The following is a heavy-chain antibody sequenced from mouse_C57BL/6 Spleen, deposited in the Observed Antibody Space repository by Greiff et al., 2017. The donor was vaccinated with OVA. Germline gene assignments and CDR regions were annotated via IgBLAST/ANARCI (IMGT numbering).Heavy chain of an antibody. V-gene: IGHV14-3*01. J-gene: IGHJ4*01. CDR3: ARSDHAYPMDC. Sequence: VQLQQSVAGRGMPGASVKLSCTAPVFSIKDTYMHWVKQRPEQDLEWIGRIDPANGNTKYAPKFQGKATITADTSSNTAYLQLSSLTSEDTAIYYCARSDHAYPMDCWGEGASVTVSS. CDR1: VFSIKDTY. CDR2: IDPANGNT.